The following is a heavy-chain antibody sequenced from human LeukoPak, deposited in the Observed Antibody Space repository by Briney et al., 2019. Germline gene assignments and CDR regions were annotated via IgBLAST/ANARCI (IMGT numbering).Heavy chain of an antibody. J-gene: IGHJ4*02. D-gene: IGHD3-22*01. CDR1: GFTFSIYW. CDR2: IKQDGSEK. Sequence: GGSLRLSCAASGFTFSIYWMSWVRQAPGKGLEWVANIKQDGSEKYYVDSVKGRFTISRDNAKNSLYLQMNSLRAEDTAVYYCARPVKLYYYDSSGHLDYWGQGTLVTVSS. V-gene: IGHV3-7*01. CDR3: ARPVKLYYYDSSGHLDY.